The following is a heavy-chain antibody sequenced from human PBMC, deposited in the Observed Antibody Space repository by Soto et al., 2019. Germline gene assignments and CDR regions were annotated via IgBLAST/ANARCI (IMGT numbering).Heavy chain of an antibody. CDR2: IVVGSGNT. CDR3: AATHIAAGGTLDY. J-gene: IGHJ4*02. Sequence: SVKVSCKASGFTFTSSAMQWVRQARGQRLEWIGWIVVGSGNTNYAQKFQERVTITRDMSTSTAYMELSSLRSEDTAVYYCAATHIAAGGTLDYWGQGTLVTVSS. CDR1: GFTFTSSA. V-gene: IGHV1-58*02. D-gene: IGHD6-13*01.